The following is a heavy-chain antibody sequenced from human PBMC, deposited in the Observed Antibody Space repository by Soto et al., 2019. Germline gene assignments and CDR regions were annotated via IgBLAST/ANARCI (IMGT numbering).Heavy chain of an antibody. CDR2: ISAYNGNT. CDR1: GYTFTSYG. D-gene: IGHD3-10*01. Sequence: ASVKVSCKASGYTFTSYGISWVRQAPGQGLEWMGWISAYNGNTNYAQKLQGRVTMTTDTSTSTAYMELRSLRSDDTAVYYCARYYGSGSYYTSDFDYWGQGTLVTVSS. CDR3: ARYYGSGSYYTSDFDY. J-gene: IGHJ4*02. V-gene: IGHV1-18*01.